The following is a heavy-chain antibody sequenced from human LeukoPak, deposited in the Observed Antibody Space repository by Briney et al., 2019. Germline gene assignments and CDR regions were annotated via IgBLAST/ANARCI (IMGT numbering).Heavy chain of an antibody. J-gene: IGHJ4*02. CDR1: GYTFTSSL. CDR3: ATADVAVAGTPDY. CDR2: ISAYNGNT. V-gene: IGHV1-18*01. Sequence: VASVKVSCKASGYTFTSSLINWVRQAHGQGLEWMGWISAYNGNTNNAQKVHGRVTMTEDTSTNTAYMELSSLRSEDTAVYYCATADVAVAGTPDYWGQGTLVTVSS. D-gene: IGHD6-19*01.